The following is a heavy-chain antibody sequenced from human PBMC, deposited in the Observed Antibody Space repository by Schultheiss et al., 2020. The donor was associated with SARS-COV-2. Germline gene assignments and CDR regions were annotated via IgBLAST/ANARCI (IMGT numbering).Heavy chain of an antibody. CDR3: AQLDYDFWSGFSFDP. CDR1: GFSLSTSGVG. J-gene: IGHJ5*02. CDR2: IYWNDDK. D-gene: IGHD3-3*01. Sequence: SGPTLVKPTETLTLTCTVSGFSLSTSGVGVGWIRQPPGKALEWLALIYWNDDKRYSPSLKSRLTITKDTSKNQVVLTMTNMDPVDTATYYCAQLDYDFWSGFSFDPWGQGTLVTVSS. V-gene: IGHV2-5*01.